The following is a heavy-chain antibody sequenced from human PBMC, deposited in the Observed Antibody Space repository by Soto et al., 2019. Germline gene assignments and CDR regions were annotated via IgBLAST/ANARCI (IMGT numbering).Heavy chain of an antibody. CDR3: AKGHLRLVRGVITYYYGMDV. V-gene: IGHV3-30*18. Sequence: QVQLVESGGGVVQPGRSLRLSCAASGFTFSSYGMHWVRQSPGKGLEWVAAISYDGSNKYYADSVKGRLTISRDNSKNTLYLQMNSLRAEDTAVYYWAKGHLRLVRGVITYYYGMDVWGQGTTVTVSS. D-gene: IGHD3-10*01. CDR2: ISYDGSNK. J-gene: IGHJ6*02. CDR1: GFTFSSYG.